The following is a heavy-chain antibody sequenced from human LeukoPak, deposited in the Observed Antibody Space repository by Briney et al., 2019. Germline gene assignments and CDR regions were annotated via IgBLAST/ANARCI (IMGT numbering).Heavy chain of an antibody. V-gene: IGHV4-59*01. CDR1: GGSITHYY. D-gene: IGHD3-10*01. J-gene: IGHJ5*02. Sequence: SETLSLTCTVSGGSITHYYWGWIRQPPGKGLEWIGSIYYSGGTNYNPSLESRVTISVDTASDQFSLNLRSVTPADTAIYYCAKLTSSGTDWLDPWGQGTLVTVSS. CDR2: IYYSGGT. CDR3: AKLTSSGTDWLDP.